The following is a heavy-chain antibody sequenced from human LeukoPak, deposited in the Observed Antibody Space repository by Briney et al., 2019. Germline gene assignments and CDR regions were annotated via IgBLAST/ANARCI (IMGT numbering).Heavy chain of an antibody. V-gene: IGHV3-11*04. D-gene: IGHD1-7*01. CDR2: ISNAASTI. J-gene: IGHJ4*02. Sequence: PGGSLRLSCAASGFIFSDYYMGWIRQAPGKGLEWVSYISNAASTIYYADSVKGRFTISRDNARNSLFLQMNSLRVEDTAVYYCARVTRRNYGPWAFDYWGQGTLATVSS. CDR1: GFIFSDYY. CDR3: ARVTRRNYGPWAFDY.